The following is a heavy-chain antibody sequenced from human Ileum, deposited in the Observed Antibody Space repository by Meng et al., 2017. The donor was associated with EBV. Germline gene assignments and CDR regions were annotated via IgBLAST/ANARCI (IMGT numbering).Heavy chain of an antibody. D-gene: IGHD3-16*01. V-gene: IGHV4-4*02. CDR2: IYHSGST. CDR3: ARDFGPHQLWY. Sequence: QVQLQVSGPGLVMPTGPLSLTGSVPGGSIRMSSWWSWVRQPPGKGLEWIGEIYHSGSTNYNPSLKSRVTISVDKSKNQFSLKLSSVTAADTAVYYCARDFGPHQLWYWGQGTLVTVSS. CDR1: GGSIRMSSW. J-gene: IGHJ4*02.